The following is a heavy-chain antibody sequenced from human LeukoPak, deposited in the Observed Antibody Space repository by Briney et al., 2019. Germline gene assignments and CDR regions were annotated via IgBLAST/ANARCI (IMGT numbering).Heavy chain of an antibody. CDR1: GFIFSSYA. D-gene: IGHD5-12*01. CDR3: TKDGLRGYDYDY. Sequence: GGSLRLSCAASGFIFSSYALNWVRQAPGKGLEWVSAISGSGTNAYYAASVTGRFTISRDNSKNTLYLQMDNLRGDDTAVYYCTKDGLRGYDYDYWGQGTLVTVSS. CDR2: ISGSGTNA. J-gene: IGHJ4*02. V-gene: IGHV3-23*01.